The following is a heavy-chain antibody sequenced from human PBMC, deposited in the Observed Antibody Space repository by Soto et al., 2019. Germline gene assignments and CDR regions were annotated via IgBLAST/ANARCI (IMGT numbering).Heavy chain of an antibody. J-gene: IGHJ4*01. V-gene: IGHV3-15*07. Sequence: GGSLRLSCAASGFPFINAWINWVLQAPGKGLEWVGRIKSKTDGGTTDYAAPVKGRFAISRDDSTHMVYLQMTSLKTEDTAIYYCIIESYLTTIVDRFDHWGHGTPVTVSS. CDR3: IIESYLTTIVDRFDH. D-gene: IGHD3-22*01. CDR1: GFPFINAW. CDR2: IKSKTDGGTT.